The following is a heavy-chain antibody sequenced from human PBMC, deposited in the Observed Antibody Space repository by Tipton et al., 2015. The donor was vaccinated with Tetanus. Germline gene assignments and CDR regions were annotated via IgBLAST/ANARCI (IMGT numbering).Heavy chain of an antibody. V-gene: IGHV5-51*01. CDR3: ARRLVMPHYGMDV. D-gene: IGHD1-26*01. CDR2: IYPGDSDT. J-gene: IGHJ6*02. Sequence: QLVQSGAEVKKPGESLKISCKGSGYSFTSYWIGWVRQMPGKGLEWIGIIYPGDSDTRYSPSFRDRVTISADKSISTAYLQWSSLKASDTAMYYCARRLVMPHYGMDVWGQGTTVTVSS. CDR1: GYSFTSYW.